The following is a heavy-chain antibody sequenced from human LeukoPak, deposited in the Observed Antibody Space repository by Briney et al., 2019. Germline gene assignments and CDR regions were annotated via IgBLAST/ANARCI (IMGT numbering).Heavy chain of an antibody. CDR2: ISDSGST. J-gene: IGHJ4*02. V-gene: IGHV4-59*01. CDR1: GGSIRGYS. Sequence: SETLSLTCTVSGGSIRGYSWSWLRQPPGKGPEWLGYISDSGSTSYNPSLKTRIVISLDTSKNQFSLKLSSATAADTAVYYCARWGRPNFDYWGQGTLVTVSS. D-gene: IGHD7-27*01. CDR3: ARWGRPNFDY.